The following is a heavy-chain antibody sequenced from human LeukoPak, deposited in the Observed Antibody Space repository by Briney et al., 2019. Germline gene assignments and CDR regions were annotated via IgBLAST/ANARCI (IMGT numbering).Heavy chain of an antibody. CDR3: AKSSTRDAPLGYFDY. V-gene: IGHV3-23*01. CDR2: ISGRGDST. J-gene: IGHJ4*02. CDR1: GFTFSNYA. Sequence: GGSLRLSCVASGFTFSNYAMNWVRQAPGKGLEWVAVISGRGDSTYFPDSVKGRLTISRDDSKNMVSLQMNSLRVEDTAIYYCAKSSTRDAPLGYFDYWGQGALVTVSS.